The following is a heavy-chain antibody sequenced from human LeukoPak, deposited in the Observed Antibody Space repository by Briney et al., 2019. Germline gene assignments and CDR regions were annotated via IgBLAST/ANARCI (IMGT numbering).Heavy chain of an antibody. Sequence: GASVKVSCKASGYIFTSCLMHWVRQAPGQGFEWMGKIHPSDGDTDYAQRFQGRLTLTRDSSTTAVYMEVSSLRSEDTAVYYCARDLHGGWTWDYWGKGTTVTVSS. D-gene: IGHD6-19*01. CDR3: ARDLHGGWTWDY. J-gene: IGHJ6*04. CDR1: GYIFTSCL. CDR2: IHPSDGDT. V-gene: IGHV1-46*01.